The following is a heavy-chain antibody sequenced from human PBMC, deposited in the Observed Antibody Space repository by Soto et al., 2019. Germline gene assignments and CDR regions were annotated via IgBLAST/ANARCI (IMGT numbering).Heavy chain of an antibody. CDR3: ARQARDGYNPGHFQH. V-gene: IGHV4-39*01. CDR2: IYYSGST. J-gene: IGHJ1*01. CDR1: GGSISSSSYY. Sequence: PWETLSLTCTVSGGSISSSSYYWGWIRQPPGKGLEWIGSIYYSGSTYYNPSLKSRVTISVDTSKNQFSLKLSSVTAADTAVYYCARQARDGYNPGHFQHWGQGTLVTVS. D-gene: IGHD5-12*01.